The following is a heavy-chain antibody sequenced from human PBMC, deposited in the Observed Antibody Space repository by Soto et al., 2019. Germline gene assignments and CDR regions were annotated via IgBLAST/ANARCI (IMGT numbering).Heavy chain of an antibody. CDR3: ARARGIWPQLANWFGP. CDR1: GFTFISYG. D-gene: IGHD6-13*01. Sequence: LRLSCAASGFTFISYGMHWVRQAPGKGLEWVAVIWYDGSNKYYADSVKGRFTISRDNSKNTLYLQMNSLRAEDTAVYYCARARGIWPQLANWFGPWGQGTLVTVSS. CDR2: IWYDGSNK. V-gene: IGHV3-33*01. J-gene: IGHJ5*02.